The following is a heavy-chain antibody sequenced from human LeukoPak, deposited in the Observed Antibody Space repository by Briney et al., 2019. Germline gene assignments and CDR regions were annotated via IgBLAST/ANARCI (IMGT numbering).Heavy chain of an antibody. D-gene: IGHD4-17*01. CDR2: IIPIFGTA. V-gene: IGHV1-69*05. CDR3: ATRGTTVTTPYYYYMDV. J-gene: IGHJ6*03. CDR1: GGTFSSYA. Sequence: PVKVSCKASGGTFSSYAISWVRQAPGQGLEWMGGIIPIFGTANYAQKFQGRVTITTDESTSTAYMELSSLRSEDTAVYYCATRGTTVTTPYYYYMDVWGKGTPVTVSS.